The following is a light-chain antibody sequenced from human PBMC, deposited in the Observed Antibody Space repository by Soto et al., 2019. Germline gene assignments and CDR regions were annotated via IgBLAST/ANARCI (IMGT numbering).Light chain of an antibody. V-gene: IGLV1-47*01. J-gene: IGLJ1*01. CDR3: AAWDDSLSGL. CDR1: SSNIGSNY. CDR2: RNN. Sequence: QSVLTQPPSASGTPGQRVTIACSGRSSNIGSNYVYWYQQLPGTAPKLLIYRNNQRPSGVPDRFSGSKSGTSASLAISGLRSEDEADYYCAAWDDSLSGLFGTGTKLTVL.